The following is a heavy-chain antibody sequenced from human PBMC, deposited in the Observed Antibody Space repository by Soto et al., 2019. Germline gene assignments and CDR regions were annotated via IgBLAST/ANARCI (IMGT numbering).Heavy chain of an antibody. CDR2: IKQDGSEI. V-gene: IGHV3-7*01. CDR1: GFTFVRYW. Sequence: GSLRLSCAASGFTFVRYWISCVRHSPLKWREWVGNIKQDGSEIYYVDSVKGRFTISRDNAENSLYLQMNSLRAEDTAVYYCARDPVCSGGSCYDYWGSGTRVTVSS. CDR3: ARDPVCSGGSCYDY. D-gene: IGHD2-15*01. J-gene: IGHJ4*02.